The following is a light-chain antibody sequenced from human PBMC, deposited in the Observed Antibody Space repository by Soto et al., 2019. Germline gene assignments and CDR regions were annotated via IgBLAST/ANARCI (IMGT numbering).Light chain of an antibody. Sequence: DIHMTQSPSTLSASVGDRVTITCRASQSIINWLGWYQQKPGKAPKLLIYKASSLESGVPSRFSGSGSGTDFTLTINRLQPDDFATYYCQHYNSFPWTFGQGTKVEIK. CDR3: QHYNSFPWT. CDR1: QSIINW. CDR2: KAS. J-gene: IGKJ1*01. V-gene: IGKV1-5*03.